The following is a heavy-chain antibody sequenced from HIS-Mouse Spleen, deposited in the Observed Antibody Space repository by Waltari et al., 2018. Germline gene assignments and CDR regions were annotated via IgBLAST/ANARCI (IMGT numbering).Heavy chain of an antibody. V-gene: IGHV4-38-2*02. J-gene: IGHJ3*02. Sequence: QVQLQESGPGLVKPSETLSLPCTVSGYSISSGYYWGWIRQPPGKGLEWIGSIYHSGSTYYNPSLKSRVTISVDTSKNQFSLKLSSVTAADTAVYYCAREPHLQLELAFDIWGQGTMVTVSS. D-gene: IGHD1-1*01. CDR3: AREPHLQLELAFDI. CDR2: IYHSGST. CDR1: GYSISSGYY.